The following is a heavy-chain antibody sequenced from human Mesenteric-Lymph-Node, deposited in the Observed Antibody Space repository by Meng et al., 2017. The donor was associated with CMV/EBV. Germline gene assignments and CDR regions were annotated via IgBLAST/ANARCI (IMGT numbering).Heavy chain of an antibody. J-gene: IGHJ4*02. CDR3: ARPLSLWDYANNEPFRY. CDR2: IYSGGSST. Sequence: FTFSSYAMSWVRQAPGKGLEWVSVIYSGGSSTYYADSVKGRFTISRDNAQNTLYLQMNSLRAEDTAIYYCARPLSLWDYANNEPFRYWGQGTLVTVSS. D-gene: IGHD3-16*01. V-gene: IGHV3-23*03. CDR1: FTFSSYA.